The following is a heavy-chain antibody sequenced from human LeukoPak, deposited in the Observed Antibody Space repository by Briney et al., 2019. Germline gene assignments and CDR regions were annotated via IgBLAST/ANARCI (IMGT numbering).Heavy chain of an antibody. Sequence: PGGSLRLSCAASGFTFSSYEMNWVRQAPGKGLEWVAFIRYDGSNKYYADSVKGRFTISRDNSKNTLYLQMNSLRAEDTAVYYCAKDQNYYGSGSDQDLDYWGQGTLVTVSS. J-gene: IGHJ4*02. CDR2: IRYDGSNK. D-gene: IGHD3-10*01. CDR3: AKDQNYYGSGSDQDLDY. V-gene: IGHV3-30*02. CDR1: GFTFSSYE.